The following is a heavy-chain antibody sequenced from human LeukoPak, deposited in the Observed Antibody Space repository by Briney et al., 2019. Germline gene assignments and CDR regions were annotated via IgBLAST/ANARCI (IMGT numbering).Heavy chain of an antibody. CDR3: AGVDYGDYTPYFDY. CDR2: INPNSGGT. D-gene: IGHD4-17*01. J-gene: IGHJ4*02. CDR1: GYTFTGYY. Sequence: ASVKVSCKASGYTFTGYYMHWVRQAPGQGLEWMGRINPNSGGTNYAQKFQGRVTMTRDTSISTAYMELSRLRSDDTAVYYCAGVDYGDYTPYFDYWGQGTLVTVSS. V-gene: IGHV1-2*06.